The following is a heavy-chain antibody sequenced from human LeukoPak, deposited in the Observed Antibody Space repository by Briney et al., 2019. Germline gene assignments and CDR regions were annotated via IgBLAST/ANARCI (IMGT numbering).Heavy chain of an antibody. CDR1: GFTFSNYA. V-gene: IGHV3-11*04. D-gene: IGHD3-9*01. J-gene: IGHJ4*02. CDR3: ARSGKIYFDWLLDY. Sequence: PGGSLRLSCAASGFTFSNYAMSWIRQVPGKGLEWVSYIGRSGTTIHYADSVKGRFTISWDNAKKSLYLQMNSLRAEDTAVYYCARSGKIYFDWLLDYWGQGTLVTVSS. CDR2: IGRSGTTI.